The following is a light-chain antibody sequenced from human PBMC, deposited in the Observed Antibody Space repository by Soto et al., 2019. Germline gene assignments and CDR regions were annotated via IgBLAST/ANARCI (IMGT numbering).Light chain of an antibody. V-gene: IGLV2-23*01. CDR3: CSYAGGSDYV. CDR1: NSDVGNFNL. CDR2: EAN. J-gene: IGLJ1*01. Sequence: QSVLTQPASVSGSPGQSITISCTGTNSDVGNFNLVSWYQQHPDKAPKLIIYEANKRPSGVSGRFSGSKSGNTASLTISGLRSEDEAEYHCCSYAGGSDYVLGTGTKVT.